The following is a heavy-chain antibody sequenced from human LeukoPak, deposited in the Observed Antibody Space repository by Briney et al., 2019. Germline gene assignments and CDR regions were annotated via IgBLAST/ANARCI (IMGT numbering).Heavy chain of an antibody. D-gene: IGHD3-9*01. J-gene: IGHJ6*02. CDR1: GYTFTSYG. Sequence: GASVKVSCKASGYTFTSYGISWVRQAPGKGLEWMGWISAYNGNTNYAQKLQGRVTMTTDTSTSTAYMELRSLRSDDTAVYSCARVGGYDILTGYYTHYYYYGMDVWGQATTVTVSS. V-gene: IGHV1-18*01. CDR2: ISAYNGNT. CDR3: ARVGGYDILTGYYTHYYYYGMDV.